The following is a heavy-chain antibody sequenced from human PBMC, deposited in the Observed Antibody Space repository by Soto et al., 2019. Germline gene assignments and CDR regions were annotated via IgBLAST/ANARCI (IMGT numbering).Heavy chain of an antibody. CDR1: GLTVSSNY. V-gene: IGHV3-53*01. CDR3: ARMGQWRVPGDYYYGMDV. D-gene: IGHD6-19*01. J-gene: IGHJ6*02. CDR2: IYPGGGT. Sequence: EVQLVESGGGLIQPGGSLRLSCAASGLTVSSNYMNWVRQAPGKGLEWVSLIYPGGGTYYADSVKGRFTVSRDNSKNTLYLQMNSLRAEDTAVYYCARMGQWRVPGDYYYGMDVWGQGTSVTVSS.